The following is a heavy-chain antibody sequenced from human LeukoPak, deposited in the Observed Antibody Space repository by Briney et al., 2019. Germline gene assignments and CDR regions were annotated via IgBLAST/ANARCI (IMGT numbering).Heavy chain of an antibody. V-gene: IGHV4-34*01. CDR3: AEGPTDLGSHEGNDAFDI. CDR2: INHSGST. Sequence: PSETLSLTCAVYGGSFSGYYWSWIRQPPGKGLEWIGEINHSGSTNYNPSLKSRVTISVDTSKNQFSLKLSAVTAADTAVYYCAEGPTDLGSHEGNDAFDIWGQGTMVTVSS. CDR1: GGSFSGYY. J-gene: IGHJ3*02. D-gene: IGHD1-26*01.